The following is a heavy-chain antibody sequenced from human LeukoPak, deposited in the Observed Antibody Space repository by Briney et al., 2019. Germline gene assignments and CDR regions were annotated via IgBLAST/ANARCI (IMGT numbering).Heavy chain of an antibody. J-gene: IGHJ3*02. V-gene: IGHV3-53*01. D-gene: IGHD6-13*01. CDR1: GFTFSSYA. Sequence: PXGSLRLSCAASGFTFSSYAMSWVRQAPGKGLEWVSVIYSGGSTYYADSVKGRFTISRDNSKNTLYLQMNSLRAEDTAVYYCASPTSAAAVDAFDIWGQGTMVTVSS. CDR3: ASPTSAAAVDAFDI. CDR2: IYSGGST.